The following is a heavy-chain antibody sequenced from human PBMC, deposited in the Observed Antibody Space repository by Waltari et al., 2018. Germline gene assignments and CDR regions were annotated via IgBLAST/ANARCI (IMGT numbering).Heavy chain of an antibody. D-gene: IGHD3-10*01. CDR3: ARAGLYASGTPDR. Sequence: QVQLQESGPGLVKPSETLSLTCTVSGASLSSGSFYWSWIRLPAGKGLEWIGHIHTGGNTNFNSALKSRVTISADRSKNQFSLNLSSVTAADTAIYYCARAGLYASGTPDRWGQGTLVTVSS. J-gene: IGHJ5*02. V-gene: IGHV4-61*02. CDR2: IHTGGNT. CDR1: GASLSSGSFY.